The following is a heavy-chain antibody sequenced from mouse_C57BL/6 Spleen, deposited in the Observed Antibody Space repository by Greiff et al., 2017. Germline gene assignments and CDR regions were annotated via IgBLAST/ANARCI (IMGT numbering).Heavy chain of an antibody. J-gene: IGHJ3*01. Sequence: QVQLQQPGTELVKPGASVKLSCKASGYTFTSYWMHWVKQRPGQGLEWIGNINPSNGGTNYNEKFKSKATLTVDKSSSTAYMQLSSLTSEDSAVDYCARGAGVVAPFAYWGQGTLVTVSA. V-gene: IGHV1-53*01. CDR1: GYTFTSYW. D-gene: IGHD1-1*01. CDR3: ARGAGVVAPFAY. CDR2: INPSNGGT.